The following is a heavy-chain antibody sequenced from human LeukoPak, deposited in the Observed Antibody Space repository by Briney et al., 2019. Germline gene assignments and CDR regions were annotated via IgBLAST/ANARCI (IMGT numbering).Heavy chain of an antibody. CDR2: IKRDGSEA. J-gene: IGHJ4*01. V-gene: IGHV3-7*03. CDR3: ASLDTAMVTWRDN. CDR1: GIIFSSQW. Sequence: GGSLRLSCEAPGIIFSSQWMSWVRQAPGKGLEWVANIKRDGSEAYYVNSVKGRFTISRDNAKNSLFLRMNSLRVEDTAVYYCASLDTAMVTWRDNWGQGTMVTVSS. D-gene: IGHD5-18*01.